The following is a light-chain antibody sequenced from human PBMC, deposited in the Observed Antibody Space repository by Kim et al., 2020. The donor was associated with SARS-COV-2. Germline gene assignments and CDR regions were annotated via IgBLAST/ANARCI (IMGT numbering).Light chain of an antibody. CDR1: SLRSYY. CDR2: GKN. CDR3: NSRDSSGNHWV. J-gene: IGLJ3*02. V-gene: IGLV3-19*01. Sequence: ALGQTVRITCKGDSLRSYYASWYQQKPGQAPVLVIYGKNNRPSGIPDRFSGSSSGNTASLTITEAQAEDEADYYCNSRDSSGNHWVFGGGTQLTVL.